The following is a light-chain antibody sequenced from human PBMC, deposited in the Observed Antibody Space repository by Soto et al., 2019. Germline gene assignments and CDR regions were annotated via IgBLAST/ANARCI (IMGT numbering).Light chain of an antibody. Sequence: ELVLRHSPGTLSLSPWERATLSSSASQSVGSNYLAWYQQKPGQAPRLLIYDASCRATGIPERFSGSGSGTDFTLSISSLEPEDFAVYYCQQYSDWPLTFGGGTKVDIK. CDR2: DAS. V-gene: IGKV3D-20*02. CDR1: QSVGSNY. CDR3: QQYSDWPLT. J-gene: IGKJ4*01.